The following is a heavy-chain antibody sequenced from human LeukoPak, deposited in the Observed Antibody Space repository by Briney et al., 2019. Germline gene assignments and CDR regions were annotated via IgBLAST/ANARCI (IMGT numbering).Heavy chain of an antibody. CDR2: IYTSGST. D-gene: IGHD5-12*01. V-gene: IGHV4-61*02. J-gene: IGHJ5*02. Sequence: SETLSLTCTVSGGSISSGSYYWSWIRQPAGKGLEWIGRIYTSGSTNYNPSLKSRVTISVDTSKNQFSLKLSSVTAADTAVYYCARDRGYGEAWGQGTLVTVSS. CDR1: GGSISSGSYY. CDR3: ARDRGYGEA.